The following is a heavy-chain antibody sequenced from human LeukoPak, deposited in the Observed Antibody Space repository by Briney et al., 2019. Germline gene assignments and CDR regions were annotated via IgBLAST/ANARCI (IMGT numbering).Heavy chain of an antibody. CDR3: ARFRRPLMDYYAFDI. V-gene: IGHV1-8*01. CDR2: MNPNSGNT. CDR1: GYTFTSYD. J-gene: IGHJ3*02. Sequence: ASVKVSCKASGYTFTSYDINWVRQATGQGLEWMGWMNPNSGNTGYAQKFQGRVTMTRNTSISTAYMELGSLRSEDTAVYYCARFRRPLMDYYAFDIWGQGTMVTVSS. D-gene: IGHD3-22*01.